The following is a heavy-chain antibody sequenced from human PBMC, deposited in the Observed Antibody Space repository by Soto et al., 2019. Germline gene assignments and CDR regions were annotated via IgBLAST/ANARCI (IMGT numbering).Heavy chain of an antibody. Sequence: SETLSLTCTVSGGSISSGGYYWSWIRQHPGKGLEWIGYIYYSGSTYYNPSLKSRVTISVDTSKNQFSLKLSSVTAADTVVYYCARSTSSGSYYSDLYYYYGMDVWGQGTTVTVSS. J-gene: IGHJ6*02. V-gene: IGHV4-31*03. CDR3: ARSTSSGSYYSDLYYYYGMDV. CDR2: IYYSGST. CDR1: GGSISSGGYY. D-gene: IGHD3-10*01.